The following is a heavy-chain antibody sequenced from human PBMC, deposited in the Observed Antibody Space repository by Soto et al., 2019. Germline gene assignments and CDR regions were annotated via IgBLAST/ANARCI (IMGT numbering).Heavy chain of an antibody. V-gene: IGHV4-34*01. CDR1: GGSFSGYY. D-gene: IGHD4-17*01. CDR2: INHSGNT. J-gene: IGHJ5*02. Sequence: QVQLQQWGAGLLKPSETLSLTCADYGGSFSGYYWSWIRQPPGKGLEWIGEINHSGNTNYNPSLKSRVTISVDASKNQFSLKLSSVTAAYTAVYYCARGINDYGSFDPWGQGTLVTVSS. CDR3: ARGINDYGSFDP.